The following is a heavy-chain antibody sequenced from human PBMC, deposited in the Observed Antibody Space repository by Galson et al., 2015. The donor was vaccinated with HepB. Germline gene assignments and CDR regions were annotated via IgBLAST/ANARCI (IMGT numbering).Heavy chain of an antibody. CDR3: ATLGSNSKDY. CDR1: GFTFSNFG. V-gene: IGHV3-33*01. CDR2: IWYDGSNK. D-gene: IGHD1-26*01. J-gene: IGHJ4*02. Sequence: SLRLSCAASGFTFSNFGLHWVRQAPGKGLEWVAVIWYDGSNKYYADSVEGRFTISRDNSKNTLYLQMNSLRAEDTAVYYCATLGSNSKDYWGQGTLVTVSS.